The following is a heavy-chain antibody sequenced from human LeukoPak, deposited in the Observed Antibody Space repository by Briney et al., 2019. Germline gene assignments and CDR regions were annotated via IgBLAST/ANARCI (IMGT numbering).Heavy chain of an antibody. CDR3: ARLEQLVPDY. V-gene: IGHV4-39*01. Sequence: PSETLSLTCTVSGGSISSSSYYWGWIRQPPGKGLEGIGRIYYSGSTYYNPSLKSRVTLSVDTSKNQFSLKLSSVTAADTAVYYCARLEQLVPDYWGQGTLVTVSS. CDR2: IYYSGST. D-gene: IGHD6-13*01. J-gene: IGHJ4*02. CDR1: GGSISSSSYY.